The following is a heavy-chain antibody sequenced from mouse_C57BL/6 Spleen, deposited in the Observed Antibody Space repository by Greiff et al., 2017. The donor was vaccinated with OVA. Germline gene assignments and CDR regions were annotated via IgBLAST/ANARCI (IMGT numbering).Heavy chain of an antibody. J-gene: IGHJ4*01. CDR2: IRSKSNNYAT. V-gene: IGHV10-1*01. CDR1: GFSFNTYA. Sequence: EVMLVESGGGLVQPKGSLKLSCAASGFSFNTYAMNWVRQAPGKGLEWVARIRSKSNNYATYYADSVKDRFTISRDDSESMLYLQMNNLKTEDTAMYYCVRRGVYAMDYWGQGTSVTVSS. CDR3: VRRGVYAMDY.